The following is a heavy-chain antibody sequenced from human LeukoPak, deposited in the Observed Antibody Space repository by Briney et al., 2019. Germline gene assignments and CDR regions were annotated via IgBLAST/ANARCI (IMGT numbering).Heavy chain of an antibody. CDR3: ARDGYSSSWYYPERGYYYYMDV. Sequence: GGSLRLSCAASGFTFSSYAMSWVRQAPGKGLEWVSAISGSGGSTYYADSVKGRFTISRDNSKNTLYLQMNSLRAEDTAVYYCARDGYSSSWYYPERGYYYYMDVWGKGTTVTVSS. CDR1: GFTFSSYA. V-gene: IGHV3-23*01. D-gene: IGHD6-13*01. CDR2: ISGSGGST. J-gene: IGHJ6*03.